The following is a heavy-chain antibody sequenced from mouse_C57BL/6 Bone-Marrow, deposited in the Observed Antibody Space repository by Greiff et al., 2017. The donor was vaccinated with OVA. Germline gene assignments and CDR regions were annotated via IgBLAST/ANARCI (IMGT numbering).Heavy chain of an antibody. J-gene: IGHJ3*01. D-gene: IGHD2-4*01. CDR3: AGGGDYGFFAY. CDR1: GFTFSDYG. Sequence: EVKLVESGGGLVKPGGSLKLSCAASGFTFSDYGMHWVRQAPEKGLEWVAYISSGSSTIYYADTVKGRFTISRDNAKNTLFLQMTSLRSEDTAMYYCAGGGDYGFFAYWGQGTLVTVSA. V-gene: IGHV5-17*01. CDR2: ISSGSSTI.